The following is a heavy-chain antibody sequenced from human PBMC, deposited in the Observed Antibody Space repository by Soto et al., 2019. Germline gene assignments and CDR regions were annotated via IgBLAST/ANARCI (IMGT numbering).Heavy chain of an antibody. J-gene: IGHJ4*02. CDR1: GFTFSSYG. D-gene: IGHD6-13*01. CDR3: ARESSSLGHYFDY. Sequence: PGGSLRLSCAASGFTFSSYGMHWVRQAPGKGLEWVAVIWYDGSNKYYADSVKGRFTISRDNSKNTVYLQMNSPRAEDTAVYYCARESSSLGHYFDYWGQGTLVTVSS. CDR2: IWYDGSNK. V-gene: IGHV3-33*01.